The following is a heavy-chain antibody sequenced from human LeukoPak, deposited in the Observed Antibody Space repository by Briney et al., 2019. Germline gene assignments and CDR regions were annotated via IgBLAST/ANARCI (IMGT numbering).Heavy chain of an antibody. V-gene: IGHV1-2*02. CDR1: GYTFTGCY. Sequence: ASVKVSCEASGYTFTGCYMHWVRQAPGQGLEWMGWINPNSGGTNYAQKFQGRVTMTRDTSISTAYMELSSLRSEDTAVYYCARDPPAVADSNDYWGQGTLVTVSS. CDR2: INPNSGGT. CDR3: ARDPPAVADSNDY. J-gene: IGHJ4*02. D-gene: IGHD6-19*01.